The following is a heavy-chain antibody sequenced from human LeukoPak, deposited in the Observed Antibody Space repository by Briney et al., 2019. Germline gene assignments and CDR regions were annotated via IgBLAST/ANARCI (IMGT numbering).Heavy chain of an antibody. D-gene: IGHD3-3*01. CDR3: ARVESYYDFWSGYYQRGGDFDY. Sequence: ASVKVSCKASGYTFTSYYMHWVRQAPGQGLEWMGIINPSGGSTSYAQKFQGRVTMTRDTSTSTVYMELSSLRSEDTAVYYCARVESYYDFWSGYYQRGGDFDYWGQGTLVTVSS. CDR1: GYTFTSYY. CDR2: INPSGGST. V-gene: IGHV1-46*01. J-gene: IGHJ4*02.